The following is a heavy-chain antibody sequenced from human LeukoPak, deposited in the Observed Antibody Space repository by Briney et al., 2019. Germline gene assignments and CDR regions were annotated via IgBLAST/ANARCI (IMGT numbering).Heavy chain of an antibody. Sequence: GGSLRLSCAASGFTFSSYAMSWVRQAPGKGLEWVSAISGSGGSTYYADSVKGRFTISRDNSKNTLYLQMNSLRAEDTAVYYCAIRIQLWSDFDYWGQGTLVTVSS. CDR2: ISGSGGST. CDR3: AIRIQLWSDFDY. D-gene: IGHD5-18*01. V-gene: IGHV3-23*01. CDR1: GFTFSSYA. J-gene: IGHJ4*02.